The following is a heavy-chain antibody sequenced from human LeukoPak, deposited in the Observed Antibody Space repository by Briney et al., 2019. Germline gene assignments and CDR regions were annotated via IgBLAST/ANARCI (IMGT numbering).Heavy chain of an antibody. J-gene: IGHJ4*02. CDR3: ARRAGAYSHPYDY. CDR1: GFTFSSYG. V-gene: IGHV3-30*03. D-gene: IGHD4/OR15-4a*01. CDR2: ISYDGRNK. Sequence: PGGSLRLSCAASGFTFSSYGMQWVRQAPGKGLGWVAVISYDGRNKYYADSVKGRFTISRDNSKNTLYLQMNSLRAEDTAVYYCARRAGAYSHPYDYWGQGTLVTASS.